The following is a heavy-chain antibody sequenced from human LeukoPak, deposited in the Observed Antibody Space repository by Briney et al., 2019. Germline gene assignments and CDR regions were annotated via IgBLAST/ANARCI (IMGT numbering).Heavy chain of an antibody. J-gene: IGHJ3*02. D-gene: IGHD4-17*01. Sequence: SVKVSCKASGGTFSSYAISWVRQALGQGLEWMGGIIPIFGTANYAQKFQGRVTITADESTSTAYMELSSLRSEDTAVYYCARARGDYGDYGFVLDIWGQGTMVTVSS. CDR1: GGTFSSYA. CDR3: ARARGDYGDYGFVLDI. V-gene: IGHV1-69*13. CDR2: IIPIFGTA.